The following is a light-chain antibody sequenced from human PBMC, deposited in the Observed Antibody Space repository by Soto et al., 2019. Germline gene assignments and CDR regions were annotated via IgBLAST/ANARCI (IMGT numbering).Light chain of an antibody. CDR2: GNN. V-gene: IGLV1-40*01. J-gene: IGLJ2*01. CDR1: SSNIGAGYD. CDR3: QSYDSSLSAVV. Sequence: QSVLTQPPSVSGAPGQRVTISCTGRSSNIGAGYDVHWYQQLPGTAPKPLMYGNNNRPSGVPDRFSGSKSGTSASLAITGLQAEDEADYYCQSYDSSLSAVVFGGGTKLTVL.